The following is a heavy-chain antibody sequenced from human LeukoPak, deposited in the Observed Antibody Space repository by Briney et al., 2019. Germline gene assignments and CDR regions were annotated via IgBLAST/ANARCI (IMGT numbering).Heavy chain of an antibody. CDR1: GFTFSSYS. CDR3: ARVGYTIPDY. V-gene: IGHV3-48*01. D-gene: IGHD2-8*01. Sequence: GGSLRLSCAASGFTFSSYSMNWVRQAPGKGLEWVSYISSSSSTIYYADSVKGRFTISRDNAKNSLYLQMNSLRAEDTAVYYCARVGYTIPDYWGQGTLVTVSS. CDR2: ISSSSSTI. J-gene: IGHJ4*02.